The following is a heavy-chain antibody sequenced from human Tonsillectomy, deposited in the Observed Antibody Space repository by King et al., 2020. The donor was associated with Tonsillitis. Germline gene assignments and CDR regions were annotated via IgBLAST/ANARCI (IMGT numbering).Heavy chain of an antibody. J-gene: IGHJ4*01. D-gene: IGHD3-10*01. CDR2: IYYSGSA. V-gene: IGHV4-59*01. CDR1: GGSISSYY. Sequence: VQLQESGPGLVKPSETLSLTCTVSGGSISSYYWSWIRQPPGKGLVWIGYIYYSGSANYNPSLKSRVTISVDTSKNQFSLKLSSVTAADTAVYYCARGRGIRPWGGSGSFSFDYWGQGTLVTVSS. CDR3: ARGRGIRPWGGSGSFSFDY.